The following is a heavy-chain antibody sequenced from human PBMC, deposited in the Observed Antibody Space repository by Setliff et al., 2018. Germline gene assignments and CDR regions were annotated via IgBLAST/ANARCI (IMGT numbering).Heavy chain of an antibody. CDR1: GGSINSLSW. V-gene: IGHV4-4*02. CDR3: AKGGGRYHSAS. J-gene: IGHJ4*02. Sequence: SETLSLTCTVSGGSINSLSWWSWVRQPPGKGLEWIGEIYHDGNTKFNPSVHYNPTLKSRVIISIDESKNQFSLKLTSVPAADTAVSYCAKGGGRYHSASWGQGTLVTVSS. D-gene: IGHD1-26*01. CDR2: IYHDGNT.